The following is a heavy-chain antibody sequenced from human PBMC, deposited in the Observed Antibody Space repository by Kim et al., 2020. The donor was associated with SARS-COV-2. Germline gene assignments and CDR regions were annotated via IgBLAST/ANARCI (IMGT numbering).Heavy chain of an antibody. Sequence: GGSLRLSCDASGFALSNYWMTWVRQAPGKGLEWVANIKHAGITTYYADSVRGRFTISRDNAKNSMSLQMTSLRDEDTAVYYCARWNYDTNHWIDSWGRGTLVTVSS. CDR2: IKHAGITT. V-gene: IGHV3-7*03. J-gene: IGHJ4*02. CDR3: ARWNYDTNHWIDS. CDR1: GFALSNYW. D-gene: IGHD3-3*01.